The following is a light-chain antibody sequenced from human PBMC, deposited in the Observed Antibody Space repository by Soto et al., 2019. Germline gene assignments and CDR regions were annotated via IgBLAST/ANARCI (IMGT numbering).Light chain of an antibody. CDR1: QSVSSN. Sequence: EIVMTQSPATLSVSPGERATLSCRASQSVSSNLAWYQQKPGQAPRLLIYGESTRSTGIPARFSGTGSGTDFTLTISTLQSEDFSVYYCQQYNNWPPIAFGQGTKVEIK. CDR2: GES. V-gene: IGKV3-15*01. J-gene: IGKJ1*01. CDR3: QQYNNWPPIA.